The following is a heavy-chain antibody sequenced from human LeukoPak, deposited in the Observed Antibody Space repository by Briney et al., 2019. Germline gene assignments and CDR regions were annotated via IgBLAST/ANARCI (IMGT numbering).Heavy chain of an antibody. J-gene: IGHJ4*02. CDR1: GYTFTSYG. CDR2: ISAYNGNT. CDR3: AKSGGDSFDY. Sequence: GASVKVSCKASGYTFTSYGISWVRQAPGQGLEWMGWISAYNGNTNYAQKLQGRVTITRDTSASTAYMELSSLRSEDTAVYYCAKSGGDSFDYWGQGTLVIVSS. V-gene: IGHV1-18*01. D-gene: IGHD6-25*01.